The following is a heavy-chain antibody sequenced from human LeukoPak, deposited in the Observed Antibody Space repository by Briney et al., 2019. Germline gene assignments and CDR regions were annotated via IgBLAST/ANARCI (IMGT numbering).Heavy chain of an antibody. CDR3: ARSYSSGWYVDY. CDR1: GFTFSSYS. V-gene: IGHV3-21*01. Sequence: GGSLRLSCAASGFTFSSYSMNWVRQAPGKGLEWVSSISSSSSYIYYADSVKGRFTISRDNAKNSLYLQMNSLRAEDTAVYYCARSYSSGWYVDYWGQGTPVTVSS. D-gene: IGHD6-19*01. CDR2: ISSSSSYI. J-gene: IGHJ4*02.